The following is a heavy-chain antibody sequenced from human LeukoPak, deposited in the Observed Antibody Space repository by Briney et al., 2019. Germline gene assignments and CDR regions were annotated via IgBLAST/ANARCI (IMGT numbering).Heavy chain of an antibody. CDR2: ISAYNGNT. CDR3: ARDLYDFWSGYYLPLGDAFDI. Sequence: GALVKVSCKASGYTFTSYGISWVRQAPGQGLEWMGWISAYNGNTNYAQKLQGRVTMTTDTSTSTAYMELRSLRSDDTAVYYCARDLYDFWSGYYLPLGDAFDIWGQGTMVTVSS. D-gene: IGHD3-3*01. CDR1: GYTFTSYG. V-gene: IGHV1-18*01. J-gene: IGHJ3*02.